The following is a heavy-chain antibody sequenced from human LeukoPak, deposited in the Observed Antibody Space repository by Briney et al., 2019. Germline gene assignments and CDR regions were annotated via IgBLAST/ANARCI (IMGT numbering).Heavy chain of an antibody. CDR1: GLTFSSYA. D-gene: IGHD1-26*01. CDR2: ISYSGSNK. V-gene: IGHV3-30-3*01. CDR3: ATLALIVGATNFDY. Sequence: GRSLRLSCAASGLTFSSYAMHWVRQAPGKGLEWVAVISYSGSNKYYADSVKGRFTISRDNSKNTLYLQMNSLRAEDTAVYYCATLALIVGATNFDYWGQGTLVTVSS. J-gene: IGHJ4*02.